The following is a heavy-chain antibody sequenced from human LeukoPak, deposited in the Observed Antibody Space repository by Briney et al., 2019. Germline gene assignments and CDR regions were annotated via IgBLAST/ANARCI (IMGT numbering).Heavy chain of an antibody. CDR3: TRHSPRAMVGY. V-gene: IGHV3-73*01. CDR2: IRSKANSYAT. D-gene: IGHD5-18*01. CDR1: GFTFSGSA. Sequence: GGSLRLSCAASGFTFSGSAMHWVRQASAKGLEWVGRIRSKANSYATAYAASVKGRFTISRDDSKNTAYLQMNSLKTEDTAVYYCTRHSPRAMVGYWGQGTLVTVSS. J-gene: IGHJ4*02.